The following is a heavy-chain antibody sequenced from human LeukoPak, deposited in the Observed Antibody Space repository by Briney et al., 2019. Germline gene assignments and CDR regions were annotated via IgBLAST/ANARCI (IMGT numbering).Heavy chain of an antibody. D-gene: IGHD2-2*01. CDR1: GFTFINYA. CDR3: ARSPPRCSSTSCYFDY. V-gene: IGHV3-23*01. J-gene: IGHJ4*02. CDR2: ITGSGDST. Sequence: GGSLRLSCAASGFTFINYAMNWVRQTPGKGLEWVSSITGSGDSTYYADSVRGRFTISRDNSKNTLYLQLSSLRAEDTAVYYCARSPPRCSSTSCYFDYWGQGTLVTVSS.